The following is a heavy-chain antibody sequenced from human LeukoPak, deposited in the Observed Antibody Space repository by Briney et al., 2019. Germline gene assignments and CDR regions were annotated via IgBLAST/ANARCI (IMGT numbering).Heavy chain of an antibody. CDR3: ARSKSGTYSWFDP. CDR1: GASINGYY. Sequence: SETLSLTCTVSGASINGYYWTWIRQPPGKGLEWVGYIYYSGSTNYSPSLKGRVTISVATSKNQFSLNLSSVTAADTAVYYCARSKSGTYSWFDPWGQGTLVTVSS. D-gene: IGHD1-26*01. CDR2: IYYSGST. V-gene: IGHV4-59*08. J-gene: IGHJ5*02.